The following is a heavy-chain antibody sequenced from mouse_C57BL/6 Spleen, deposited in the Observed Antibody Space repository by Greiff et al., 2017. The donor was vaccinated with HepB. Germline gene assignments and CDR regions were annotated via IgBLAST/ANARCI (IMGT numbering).Heavy chain of an antibody. CDR2: IRNKANGYTT. CDR1: GFTFTDYY. Sequence: EVKLVESGGGLVQPGGSLSLSCAASGFTFTDYYMSWVRQPPGTALEWLGFIRNKANGYTTGYSASVKGRFTISRDNSQSIIYLQMNALRAEDSATYYCARYQYGNSPDYWGQGTTLTVSS. D-gene: IGHD2-1*01. CDR3: ARYQYGNSPDY. J-gene: IGHJ2*01. V-gene: IGHV7-3*01.